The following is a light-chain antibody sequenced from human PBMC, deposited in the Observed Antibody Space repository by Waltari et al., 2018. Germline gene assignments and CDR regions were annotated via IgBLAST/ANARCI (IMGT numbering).Light chain of an antibody. CDR1: KLGDKY. J-gene: IGLJ1*01. V-gene: IGLV3-1*01. CDR3: QAWDSRTYV. CDR2: HDH. Sequence: SFEVTQPPSVSVSPGQTASVTCSGDKLGDKYVCWYQQKAGQSPVLVIYHDHKRPSGIPGRFSGSHSGDTATLTISGTQAVDEADYYCQAWDSRTYVFGTGTKVTVL.